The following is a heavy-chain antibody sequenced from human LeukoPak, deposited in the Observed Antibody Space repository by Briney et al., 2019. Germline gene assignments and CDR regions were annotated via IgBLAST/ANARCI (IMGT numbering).Heavy chain of an antibody. D-gene: IGHD3-10*01. J-gene: IGHJ4*02. Sequence: PSETLSLTCTVSGGSISGYFWSWIRQPPGKGLEWIGYIHYSGSTNYNPSLNSRVTISVATSKNQFSLRLSPVTAADTAVYYCARYGITIVRGGKYYFDSWGQGTLVTVSS. CDR1: GGSISGYF. CDR2: IHYSGST. V-gene: IGHV4-59*08. CDR3: ARYGITIVRGGKYYFDS.